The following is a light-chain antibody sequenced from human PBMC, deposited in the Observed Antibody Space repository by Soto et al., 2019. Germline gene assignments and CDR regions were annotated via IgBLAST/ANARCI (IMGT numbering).Light chain of an antibody. CDR2: EGS. V-gene: IGLV2-23*03. J-gene: IGLJ2*01. CDR1: SSDVGGYNF. CDR3: CSYAGSSTFGVV. Sequence: QSALTQPPSASGSPGQSVTISCTGASSDVGGYNFVSWYQHHPGKAPRLMIYEGSKRPSGVSNRFSGSKSGNTASLTISGLQAEDEADYYCCSYAGSSTFGVVFGGGTKVTVL.